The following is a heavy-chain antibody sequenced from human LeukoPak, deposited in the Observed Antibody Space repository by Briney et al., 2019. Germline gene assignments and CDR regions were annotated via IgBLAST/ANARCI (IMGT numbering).Heavy chain of an antibody. Sequence: DPEDGETIYAQKFQGRVTMTEDTSTDTAYMELSSLRSEDTAVYYCATQRGYSYGYHFDYWGQGTLVTVSS. V-gene: IGHV1-24*01. CDR3: ATQRGYSYGYHFDY. D-gene: IGHD5-18*01. CDR2: DPEDGET. J-gene: IGHJ4*02.